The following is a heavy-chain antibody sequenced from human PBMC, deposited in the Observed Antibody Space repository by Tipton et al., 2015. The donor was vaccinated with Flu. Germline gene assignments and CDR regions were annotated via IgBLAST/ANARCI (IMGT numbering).Heavy chain of an antibody. J-gene: IGHJ6*02. D-gene: IGHD3-3*01. V-gene: IGHV3-7*01. CDR3: ARIGYDFWGGYYHSGFGMDV. Sequence: SLRLSCAASGFTFSSYWMSWVRQAPGKGLEWVANIKQDGREKSYVDSVKGRFTISRDNAKNSLYLQMNSLRAGDTAVYYCARIGYDFWGGYYHSGFGMDVWGQGTTVTVSS. CDR2: IKQDGREK. CDR1: GFTFSSYW.